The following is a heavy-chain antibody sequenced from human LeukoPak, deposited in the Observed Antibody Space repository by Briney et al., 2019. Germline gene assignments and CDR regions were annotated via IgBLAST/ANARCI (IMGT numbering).Heavy chain of an antibody. Sequence: SETLSLTCTVSGGSISSSSYYWGWIRQPPGKGLEWIGSIYYSGSTYYNPSLKSRVTISVDTSKNQFSLKLSSVTAADTAVYYCASHRDGVTFGGVENWFDPWGQGTLVTVSS. V-gene: IGHV4-39*01. J-gene: IGHJ5*02. CDR1: GGSISSSSYY. D-gene: IGHD3-16*01. CDR3: ASHRDGVTFGGVENWFDP. CDR2: IYYSGST.